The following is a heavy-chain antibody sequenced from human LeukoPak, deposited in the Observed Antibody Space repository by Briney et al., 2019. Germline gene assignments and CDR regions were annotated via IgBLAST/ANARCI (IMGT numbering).Heavy chain of an antibody. Sequence: SETLSLTCTISGDSISSSSYYWGWIRQPPGKGLEWIGDIYYRGSTYYNPSLKSRASISIDTSNNQFSLTLNSVTAADTALYFCARRRYYDSTGYLDWGQGTLVTVSS. V-gene: IGHV4-39*01. CDR3: ARRRYYDSTGYLD. CDR1: GDSISSSSYY. CDR2: IYYRGST. J-gene: IGHJ1*01. D-gene: IGHD3-22*01.